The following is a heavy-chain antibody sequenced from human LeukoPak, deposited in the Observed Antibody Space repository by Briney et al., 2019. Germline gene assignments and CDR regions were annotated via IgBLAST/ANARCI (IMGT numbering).Heavy chain of an antibody. CDR3: ALSSGWYVY. J-gene: IGHJ4*02. Sequence: GGSLRLSCAASGFTFSSYSMNWVRQAPGKGLEWVSYISSSSSTIYYADSVKGRFTITRDNAKNSLYLQMNSLRAEDTAVYYCALSSGWYVYWGQGTLVTVSS. CDR2: ISSSSSTI. D-gene: IGHD6-19*01. V-gene: IGHV3-48*01. CDR1: GFTFSSYS.